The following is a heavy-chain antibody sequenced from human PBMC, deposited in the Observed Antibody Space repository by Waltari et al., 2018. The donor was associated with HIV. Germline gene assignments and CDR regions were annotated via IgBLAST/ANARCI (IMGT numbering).Heavy chain of an antibody. J-gene: IGHJ3*02. CDR1: GFSFGDFG. CDR2: VFWNGSDR. V-gene: IGHV3-20*04. Sequence: EVQLVESGGGVVWPGGSLRLACAASGFSFGDFGMSWVRQTRGKGREWFSGVFWNGSDRDYVDSVKGRFTISRDNAKNSLYLHMNDLRVDDTAVYYCARDLTITFGGGARNQALDMWGQGTMLVVSS. D-gene: IGHD3-16*01. CDR3: ARDLTITFGGGARNQALDM.